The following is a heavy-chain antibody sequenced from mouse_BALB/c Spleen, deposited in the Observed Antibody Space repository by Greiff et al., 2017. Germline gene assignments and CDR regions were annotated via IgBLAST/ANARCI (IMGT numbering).Heavy chain of an antibody. D-gene: IGHD2-3*01. J-gene: IGHJ2*01. CDR1: GFTFSDYY. CDR3: ARDTGWLLDY. Sequence: EVKLVESGGGLVKPGGSLKLSCAASGFTFSDYYLYWVRQTPEKRLEWVATISDGGSYTYYPDSVKGRFTISRDNAKNNLYLQMSSLKSEDTAMYYCARDTGWLLDYGGQGTTLTVSS. CDR2: ISDGGSYT. V-gene: IGHV5-4*02.